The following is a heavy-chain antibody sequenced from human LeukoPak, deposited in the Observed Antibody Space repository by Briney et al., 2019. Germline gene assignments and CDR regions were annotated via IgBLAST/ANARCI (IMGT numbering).Heavy chain of an antibody. V-gene: IGHV4-39*01. Sequence: PSETLSLTCTVSGDSICSSAYSWGSTRQPPGKGLEWIGMVYYSGSTSYNPSLKSRVTISVDTSKNQFSLKLSSVTVADTAVFYCANLLPGYFNYWGQGTLVTVSS. CDR3: ANLLPGYFNY. CDR2: VYYSGST. CDR1: GDSICSSAYS. J-gene: IGHJ1*01.